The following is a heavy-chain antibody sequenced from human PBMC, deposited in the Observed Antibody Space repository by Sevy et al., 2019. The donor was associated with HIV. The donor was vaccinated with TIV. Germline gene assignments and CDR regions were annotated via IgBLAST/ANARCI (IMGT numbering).Heavy chain of an antibody. CDR1: GYTFTGYY. Sequence: ASVKVSCKASGYTFTGYYMHWVRQAPGQGLEWMGWINPNRGGTNYAQKFQGRVTMTRDTSISTAYMELSRLRSDDTAVYYCGVGDYYYYYMDVWGKGTTVTVSS. CDR3: GVGDYYYYYMDV. CDR2: INPNRGGT. J-gene: IGHJ6*03. V-gene: IGHV1-2*02. D-gene: IGHD3-16*01.